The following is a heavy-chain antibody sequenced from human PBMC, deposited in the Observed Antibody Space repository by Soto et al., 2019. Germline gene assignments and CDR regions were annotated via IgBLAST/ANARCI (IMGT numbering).Heavy chain of an antibody. CDR2: IIPILGIA. Sequence: QVQLVQSGAEVKKPGSSVKVSCKASGGTFSSYTISWVRQAPGQGLEWMGRIIPILGIANYAQKFQGRVTITADKSTSTAYMELSSLRSEDTAVYYCARDPGSSSTGYGMDVWGQGTTVTVS. V-gene: IGHV1-69*02. CDR1: GGTFSSYT. D-gene: IGHD2-2*01. CDR3: ARDPGSSSTGYGMDV. J-gene: IGHJ6*02.